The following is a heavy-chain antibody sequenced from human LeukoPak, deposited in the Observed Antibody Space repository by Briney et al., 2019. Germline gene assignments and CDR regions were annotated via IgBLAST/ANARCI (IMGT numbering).Heavy chain of an antibody. V-gene: IGHV3-33*08. CDR3: ARGVSSSLGLDYYYGMDV. Sequence: GGSLRLSCEASGFIFSCYGKHWVRQAPGKGLEWVAVRWYDGSNKYYADSVKGRFTISRDNSKNTLYLQMNSLRAEDTAVYYCARGVSSSLGLDYYYGMDVWGQGTTVTVSS. CDR2: RWYDGSNK. J-gene: IGHJ6*02. D-gene: IGHD6-13*01. CDR1: GFIFSCYG.